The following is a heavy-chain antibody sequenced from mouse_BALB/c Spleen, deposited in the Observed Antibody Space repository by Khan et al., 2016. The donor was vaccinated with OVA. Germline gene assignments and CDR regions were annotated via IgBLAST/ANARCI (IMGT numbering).Heavy chain of an antibody. J-gene: IGHJ4*01. D-gene: IGHD2-3*01. Sequence: EVQLVESGPGLVKPSQSLSITCTVTGYSITSDYAWNWIRQFPGNKLEWMGYISYSGSTNYNPALKSRISITRDPSKNQFFLQLNSVTTEDTATYYCARDGSRYNYAMDYWGQGTSVTVSS. CDR2: ISYSGST. CDR1: GYSITSDYA. V-gene: IGHV3-2*02. CDR3: ARDGSRYNYAMDY.